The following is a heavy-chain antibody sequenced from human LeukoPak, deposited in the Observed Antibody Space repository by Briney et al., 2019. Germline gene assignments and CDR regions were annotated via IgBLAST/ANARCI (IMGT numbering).Heavy chain of an antibody. V-gene: IGHV3-48*04. J-gene: IGHJ4*02. Sequence: GGSLRLSCAASGFTLSNYGMNWVRQAPGKGLEWVSYIASRTTTKKYADSVKGRFSISRDSAENSVFLQMNSLRAEDTAMYYCVRDSSVTTLVPFYFDSWGQGTLVTVSA. CDR1: GFTLSNYG. D-gene: IGHD4-17*01. CDR2: IASRTTTK. CDR3: VRDSSVTTLVPFYFDS.